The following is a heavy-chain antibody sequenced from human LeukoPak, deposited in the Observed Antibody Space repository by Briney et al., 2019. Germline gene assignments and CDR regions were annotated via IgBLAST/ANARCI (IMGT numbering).Heavy chain of an antibody. J-gene: IGHJ4*02. D-gene: IGHD2-15*01. CDR2: IIPIFGTA. V-gene: IGHV1-69*06. CDR1: GGTFSSYA. Sequence: SVKVSCKASGGTFSSYAISWVRQAPGQGLEWMGGIIPIFGTANYAQKFKGRVTITADKSTSTAYMELSSLRSEGTAVYYCARDEGYCSGASCYLGFDYWGQGTLVTVSS. CDR3: ARDEGYCSGASCYLGFDY.